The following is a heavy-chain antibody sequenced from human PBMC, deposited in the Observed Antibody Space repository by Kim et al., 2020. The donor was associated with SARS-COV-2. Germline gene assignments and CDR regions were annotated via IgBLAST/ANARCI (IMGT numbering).Heavy chain of an antibody. V-gene: IGHV4-34*01. J-gene: IGHJ1*01. CDR1: GGSFSGYY. CDR2: INHSGST. CDR3: ARGPHPATYYGSGSYFGSYRDRGAYFQH. Sequence: SETLSLTCAVYGGSFSGYYWSWIRQPPRKGLEWIGEINHSGSTNYNPSLKSRVTISVDTSKNQFSLKLSSVTAADTAVYYCARGPHPATYYGSGSYFGSYRDRGAYFQHWGQGTLVTVSS. D-gene: IGHD3-10*01.